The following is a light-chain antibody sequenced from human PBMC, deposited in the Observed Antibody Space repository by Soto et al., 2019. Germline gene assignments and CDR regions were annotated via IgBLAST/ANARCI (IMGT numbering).Light chain of an antibody. J-gene: IGKJ1*01. CDR3: QQYNNWPRWA. CDR1: QSVSNN. Sequence: EILRTQSPATLSLSPGERATLSCRASQSVSNNLAWYQKKHGQAPRLLFYGASTRATGIPARFSGSGSGTELTLTISSLQSEDFAVYFCQQYNNWPRWAFGQGIKVYIK. CDR2: GAS. V-gene: IGKV3-15*01.